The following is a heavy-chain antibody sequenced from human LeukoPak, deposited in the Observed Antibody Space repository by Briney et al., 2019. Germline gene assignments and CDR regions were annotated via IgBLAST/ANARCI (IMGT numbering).Heavy chain of an antibody. CDR2: VYYGASN. J-gene: IGHJ3*02. V-gene: IGHV4-59*08. Sequence: SETLSLTCTVSGGXISAYYWSWIRKPPGKGQECIVYVYYGASNHYNPALKSRVTISVDTSKNQFPLKLSSVTAADTAAYYCARPLIVGSKGAFDIWGQGTMVTVSS. CDR3: ARPLIVGSKGAFDI. D-gene: IGHD3-22*01. CDR1: GGXISAYY.